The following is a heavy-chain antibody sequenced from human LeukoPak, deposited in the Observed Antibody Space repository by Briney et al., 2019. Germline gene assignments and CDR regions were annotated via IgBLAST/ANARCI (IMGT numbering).Heavy chain of an antibody. CDR2: IKSDGSST. J-gene: IGHJ1*01. CDR1: GSTFSSHW. Sequence: PGGSLRLSCAASGSTFSSHWMHWVRQAPGKGLVWVSRIKSDGSSTSYADSVKGRFTISRDNAKNTLYLQMNSLRAEDMAVYYCARAASCGGDCSSSYLQHWGQSTLVTVSS. V-gene: IGHV3-74*01. D-gene: IGHD2-21*02. CDR3: ARAASCGGDCSSSYLQH.